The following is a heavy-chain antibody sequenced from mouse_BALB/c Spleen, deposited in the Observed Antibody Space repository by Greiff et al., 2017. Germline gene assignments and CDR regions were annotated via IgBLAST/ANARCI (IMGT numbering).Heavy chain of an antibody. CDR3: ARGRYDYDVYAMDY. V-gene: IGHV5-6-5*01. CDR1: GFTFSSYA. D-gene: IGHD2-4*01. J-gene: IGHJ4*01. Sequence: EVKLVESGGGLVKPGGSLKLSCAASGFTFSSYAMSWVRQTPEKRLEWVASISSGGSTYYPDSVKGRFTISRDNARNILYLQMSSLRSEDTAMYYCARGRYDYDVYAMDYWGQGTSVTVSS. CDR2: ISSGGST.